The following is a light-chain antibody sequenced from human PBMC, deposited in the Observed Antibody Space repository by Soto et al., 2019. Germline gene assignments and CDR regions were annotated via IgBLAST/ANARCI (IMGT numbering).Light chain of an antibody. CDR3: SSYAGSNNFDV. J-gene: IGLJ1*01. V-gene: IGLV2-8*01. CDR1: RSDVGGYNY. Sequence: QSALTQPPSASGSPGQSVTISCTGTRSDVGGYNYVSWYQQHPGKAPKLMIYEVFKRPSGVPDRFSGSKSGNTASLTVSGLQAEDEADYFCSSYAGSNNFDVFGTGTKVTVL. CDR2: EVF.